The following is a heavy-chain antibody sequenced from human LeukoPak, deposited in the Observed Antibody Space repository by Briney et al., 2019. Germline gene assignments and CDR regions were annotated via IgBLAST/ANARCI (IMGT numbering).Heavy chain of an antibody. Sequence: PGGSLRLSCAASGFTFSSYGMHWVRQAPGKGLERVAVIWYDGSNKYYADSVKGRFTISRDNSKNTLYLQMNSLRAEDTAVYYCARSREDSSGYYSLWGRGTLVTVSS. CDR3: ARSREDSSGYYSL. CDR1: GFTFSSYG. V-gene: IGHV3-33*01. J-gene: IGHJ2*01. CDR2: IWYDGSNK. D-gene: IGHD3-22*01.